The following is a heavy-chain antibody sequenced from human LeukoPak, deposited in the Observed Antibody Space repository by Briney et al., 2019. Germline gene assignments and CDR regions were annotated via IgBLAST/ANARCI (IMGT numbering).Heavy chain of an antibody. CDR3: AGSLTGYGSGWFDP. Sequence: RGSLRLSCAASGFTFSSYWMSWVRQAPGKGLEWVANIKQDGSEKYYVDSVKGRFTISRDNAKNSLYLQMNSLRAEDTAVYYCAGSLTGYGSGWFDPWGQGTLVTVSS. CDR1: GFTFSSYW. J-gene: IGHJ5*02. V-gene: IGHV3-7*01. CDR2: IKQDGSEK. D-gene: IGHD3-9*01.